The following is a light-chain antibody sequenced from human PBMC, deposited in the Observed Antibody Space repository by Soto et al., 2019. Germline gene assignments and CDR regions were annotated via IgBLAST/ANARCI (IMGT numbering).Light chain of an antibody. J-gene: IGKJ4*02. CDR3: QQYGSSPLT. CDR2: GAS. CDR1: QSVSSSF. V-gene: IGKV3-20*01. Sequence: EIVWTQSPGTLSLSPGERATLSCRASQSVSSSFLAWYQQKPGQAPRLLIYGASSRATGIPDRFSGSGSGTDLTLTISRLEPEDVAVYYCQQYGSSPLTFGGGPKVDIK.